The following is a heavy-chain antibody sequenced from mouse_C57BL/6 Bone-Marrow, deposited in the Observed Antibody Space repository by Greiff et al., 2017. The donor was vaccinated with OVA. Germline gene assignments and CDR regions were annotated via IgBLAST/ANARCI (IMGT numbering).Heavy chain of an antibody. CDR1: GYAFSSSW. D-gene: IGHD1-1*02. CDR3: ARGGDPDY. Sequence: VQLQESGPELVKPGASVKISCKASGYAFSSSWMNWVKQRPGKGLEWIGRIYPGDGDTNYNGKFKGKATLTADTSSSTAYMHRSSLTSEDSAVYFCARGGDPDYWGQGTTLTVSS. CDR2: IYPGDGDT. J-gene: IGHJ2*01. V-gene: IGHV1-82*01.